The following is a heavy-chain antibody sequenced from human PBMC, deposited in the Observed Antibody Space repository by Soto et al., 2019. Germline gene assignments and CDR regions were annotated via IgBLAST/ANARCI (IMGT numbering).Heavy chain of an antibody. V-gene: IGHV1-2*02. D-gene: IGHD1-26*01. CDR1: GYTFTDYY. CDR3: ARDVVGSDYFDS. Sequence: QVQLVQSGAEVRKPGASVKVSCKASGYTFTDYYMHWVRQAPGQGLEWMGWINPKTGGTNYVQKFQGRVPMTKDTSITSGYMELSRLRSDDTAVYYWARDVVGSDYFDSWGQGTLVTVSS. J-gene: IGHJ4*02. CDR2: INPKTGGT.